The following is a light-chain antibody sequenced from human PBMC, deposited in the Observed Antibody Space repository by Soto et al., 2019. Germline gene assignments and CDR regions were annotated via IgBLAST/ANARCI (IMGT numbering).Light chain of an antibody. CDR2: GIS. V-gene: IGKV3-20*01. Sequence: EIVLTQSPDTLSLSPGERSTLSCRASQSVNSNYFAWYQQKPGQAPRLLIYGISIRATGIPDRFSGSGSGTDFTLTIGRLEPEDFAVYYCQQYGNSPITFGPGTKVDIK. CDR1: QSVNSNY. J-gene: IGKJ3*01. CDR3: QQYGNSPIT.